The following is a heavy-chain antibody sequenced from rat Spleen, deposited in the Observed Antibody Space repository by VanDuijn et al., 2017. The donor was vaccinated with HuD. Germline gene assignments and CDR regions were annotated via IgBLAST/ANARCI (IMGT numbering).Heavy chain of an antibody. CDR2: INKDSRTI. J-gene: IGHJ2*01. V-gene: IGHV4-2*01. D-gene: IGHD4-3*01. Sequence: EVKLVESGGGLVQPGRSLKLSCAASGFNFNDYWMGWVRQAPGKGLEWIGEINKDSRTIKYNPSLKDKITNSRDNAQNNLYLQMSKLGSEDTAIYYCVRERFGVEGWGQGVMVTVSS. CDR1: GFNFNDYW. CDR3: VRERFGVEG.